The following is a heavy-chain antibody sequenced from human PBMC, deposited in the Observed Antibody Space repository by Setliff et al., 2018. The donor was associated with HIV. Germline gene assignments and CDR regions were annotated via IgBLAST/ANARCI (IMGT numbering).Heavy chain of an antibody. CDR3: ARAFCSSASCYGGGDAFDI. J-gene: IGHJ3*02. V-gene: IGHV4-31*03. Sequence: SETLSLTCTVSGGSISSGGYYWSWIRQHPGRGLEWIGYIYYSGNPYYNPSLKSRLTISVDTSKNHFSLKLSSVTAADTAVYYCARAFCSSASCYGGGDAFDIWGQGTMVTVSS. CDR1: GGSISSGGYY. CDR2: IYYSGNP. D-gene: IGHD2-2*01.